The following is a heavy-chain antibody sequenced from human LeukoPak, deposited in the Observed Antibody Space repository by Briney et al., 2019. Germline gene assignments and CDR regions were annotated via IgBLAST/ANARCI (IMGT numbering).Heavy chain of an antibody. Sequence: GGSLRLSCTASGFTFGDYAMSWIRQAPGKGLEWVGFIRSKAYGGTTDYAAPVKGRFTISRDDSKNTLYLQMNSLKTEDTAVYYCTTYSSDSSGYYQFDYWGQGTLVTVSS. CDR2: IRSKAYGGTT. V-gene: IGHV3-49*03. CDR1: GFTFGDYA. D-gene: IGHD3-22*01. J-gene: IGHJ4*02. CDR3: TTYSSDSSGYYQFDY.